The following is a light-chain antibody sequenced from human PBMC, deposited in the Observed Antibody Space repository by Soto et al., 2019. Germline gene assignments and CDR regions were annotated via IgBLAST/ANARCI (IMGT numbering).Light chain of an antibody. CDR3: QQRSKWPLT. V-gene: IGKV3-11*01. CDR2: DAS. Sequence: EIVMTQSPGTLSLSPGERATLSCRASQSVSRYLGWYQQKPGQAPRLLIYDASNRATSIPARFSGSGSGTDFTLTISSLEPEDFAVYYCQQRSKWPLTFGGGTKVETK. J-gene: IGKJ4*01. CDR1: QSVSRY.